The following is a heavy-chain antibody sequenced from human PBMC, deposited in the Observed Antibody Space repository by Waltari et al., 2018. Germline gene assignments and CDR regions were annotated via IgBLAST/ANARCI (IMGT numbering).Heavy chain of an antibody. J-gene: IGHJ6*03. V-gene: IGHV3-21*01. Sequence: EVQLVESGGGLVTPGGSLTLSCAASGFSFRSSSLNWVRQAPGKGLEWVASITGSGDLIYYADSVKGRVTISRDNAKNSLFLQVNSLRAEDTGIYYCARNGVGYEYYYMDVWGKGTAVTVSS. D-gene: IGHD2-8*01. CDR3: ARNGVGYEYYYMDV. CDR2: ITGSGDLI. CDR1: GFSFRSSS.